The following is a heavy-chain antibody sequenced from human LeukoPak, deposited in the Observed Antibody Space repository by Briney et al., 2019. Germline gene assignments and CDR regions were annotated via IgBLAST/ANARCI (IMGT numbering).Heavy chain of an antibody. Sequence: TGGSLRLSCAASGFTFSSYAMHWVRQAPGKGLEWVAVISYDGSNKYYADSVKGRFTISRDNSKNTLYLQMNSLRAEDTAVYYCAREHSSSWLGAFDIWGQGTMVTVSS. D-gene: IGHD6-13*01. CDR3: AREHSSSWLGAFDI. V-gene: IGHV3-30*04. J-gene: IGHJ3*02. CDR1: GFTFSSYA. CDR2: ISYDGSNK.